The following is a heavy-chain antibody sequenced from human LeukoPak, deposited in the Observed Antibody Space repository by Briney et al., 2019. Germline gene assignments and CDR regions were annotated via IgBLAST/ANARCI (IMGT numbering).Heavy chain of an antibody. CDR2: IFSNGNT. V-gene: IGHV3-66*01. CDR1: GFTVSTNY. Sequence: GGSLRLSCAASGFTVSTNYMSWVRQAPGKGLEWVSVIFSNGNTYYADSVKGRFPISRDNSKNTLFLQMNSLRDEDTAVYYCARGSIGPRSWFDPWGQGTLVTVSS. J-gene: IGHJ5*02. D-gene: IGHD2-2*01. CDR3: ARGSIGPRSWFDP.